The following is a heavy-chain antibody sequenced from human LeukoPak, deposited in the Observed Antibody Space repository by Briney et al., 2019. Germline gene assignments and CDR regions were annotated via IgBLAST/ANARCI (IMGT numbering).Heavy chain of an antibody. Sequence: GGSLRLSCATSGFTLNNYGMHWVRQAPGKGLEWVAIIAHDGDSKYYTDSVKGRFTISRDNSRNTLYLQMDSLRPEDTAVYYCARDWGASGWYNWFDPWGQGTLVTVSS. CDR3: ARDWGASGWYNWFDP. V-gene: IGHV3-30*19. D-gene: IGHD6-19*01. J-gene: IGHJ5*02. CDR2: IAHDGDSK. CDR1: GFTLNNYG.